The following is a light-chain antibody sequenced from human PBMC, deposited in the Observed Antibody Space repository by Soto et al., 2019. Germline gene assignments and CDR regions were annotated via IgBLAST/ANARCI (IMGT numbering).Light chain of an antibody. CDR2: EDN. CDR3: PSSDSSNQNVV. Sequence: NFMLTQPHSVSESPGKTVTISCTRSSGSIASNYVQWYQQRPGSAPTTVIYEDNQRPSGVPDRFSGSIDSSSNSASLTISGLKTDDEAAYYCPSSDSSNQNVVFGGGTKLTVL. V-gene: IGLV6-57*04. J-gene: IGLJ2*01. CDR1: SGSIASNY.